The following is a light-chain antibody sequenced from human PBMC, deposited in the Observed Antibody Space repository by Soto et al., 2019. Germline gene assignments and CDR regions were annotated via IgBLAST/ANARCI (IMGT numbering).Light chain of an antibody. CDR1: QSISTE. CDR3: QQGHNWPLT. V-gene: IGKV3-15*01. Sequence: EIVMTKSPATLSVSPEERATLSCSASQSISTELAGYQQKPGQPPRLLIYSASTRATGVPARFTGSGSGSEFNLTISGLQSEDFAVYYCQQGHNWPLTFGQGTRLEI. J-gene: IGKJ2*01. CDR2: SAS.